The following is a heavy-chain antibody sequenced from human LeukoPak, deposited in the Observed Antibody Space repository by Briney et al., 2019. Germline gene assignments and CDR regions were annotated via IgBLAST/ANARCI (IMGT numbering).Heavy chain of an antibody. D-gene: IGHD3-3*01. CDR1: GFTISSYW. J-gene: IGHJ6*03. CDR2: ISASRGIT. CDR3: VRGSLASGVVVYYYYYLDV. Sequence: GGSLRLSCAVSGFTISSYWMSWVRQAPGMGLEWLSYISASRGITYYADSVKGRFTISRDNAKNSLYLQMNSLRAEDTAVYYCVRGSLASGVVVYYYYYLDVWGKGTTVTVSS. V-gene: IGHV3-48*01.